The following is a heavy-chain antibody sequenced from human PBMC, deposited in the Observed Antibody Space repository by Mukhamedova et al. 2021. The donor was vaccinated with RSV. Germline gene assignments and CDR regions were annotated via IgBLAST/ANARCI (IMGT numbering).Heavy chain of an antibody. J-gene: IGHJ4*02. Sequence: WVSYISSSGNTIYYADSVKGRFTISRDNAKNSLYLQMNSLRAEDTAVYYCARDRYNGYGFHFWGQGTLVTVSS. CDR2: ISSSGNTI. D-gene: IGHD5-12*01. V-gene: IGHV3-48*03. CDR3: ARDRYNGYGFHF.